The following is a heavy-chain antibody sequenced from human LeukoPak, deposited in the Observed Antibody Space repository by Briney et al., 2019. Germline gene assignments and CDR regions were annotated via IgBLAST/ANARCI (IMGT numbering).Heavy chain of an antibody. D-gene: IGHD3-10*01. V-gene: IGHV6-1*01. CDR3: ARVVSMVRGVGYGMDV. J-gene: IGHJ6*02. CDR1: GDSVSSNSAA. Sequence: SQTLSLTCAISGDSVSSNSAAWTWIRQSPSRGLEWLGRTYYRSKWYNDYAVSVKSRITINPDTSKNQFSLQLNSVTPEDTAVYYCARVVSMVRGVGYGMDVWGQGTTVTVSS. CDR2: TYYRSKWYN.